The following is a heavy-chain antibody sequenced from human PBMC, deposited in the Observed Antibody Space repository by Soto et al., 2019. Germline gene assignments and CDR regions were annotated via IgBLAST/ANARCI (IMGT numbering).Heavy chain of an antibody. V-gene: IGHV1-69*06. CDR3: AAPSFCSYKGYFDY. CDR1: GGIFSSYA. Sequence: QVQLVQSGAEVKKPGSSVKVSCKASGGIFSSYAISWVRQAPGQGLEWMGGIIPIFGTANYAQKLQGRVTIIADKSTSTAYMELSSLRSEDTAVYYCAAPSFCSYKGYFDYWGQGTLVTVSS. CDR2: IIPIFGTA. D-gene: IGHD1-1*01. J-gene: IGHJ4*02.